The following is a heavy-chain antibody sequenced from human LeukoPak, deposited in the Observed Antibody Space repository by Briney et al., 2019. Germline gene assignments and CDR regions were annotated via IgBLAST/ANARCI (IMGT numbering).Heavy chain of an antibody. CDR2: IYYSGST. J-gene: IGHJ4*02. Sequence: SETLSLTCAVYGGSFSGYYWSWIRQPPGKGLEWIGSIYYSGSTYYNPSLKSRVTISVDTSKNQFSLKLSSVTATDTAVYYCARDLASWGQGTLVTVSS. CDR3: ARDLAS. CDR1: GGSFSGYY. V-gene: IGHV4-34*01.